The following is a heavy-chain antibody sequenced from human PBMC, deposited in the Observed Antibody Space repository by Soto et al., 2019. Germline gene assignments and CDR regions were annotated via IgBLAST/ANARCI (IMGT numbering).Heavy chain of an antibody. CDR2: ISGSGGST. CDR1: GFTFSSYA. D-gene: IGHD2-2*01. J-gene: IGHJ4*02. CDR3: AHYCSSTSCYRKSYFDY. V-gene: IGHV3-23*01. Sequence: GGSLRLSCAASGFTFSSYAMSWVRQAPGKGLEWVSAISGSGGSTYYADSVKGRFTISRDNSKNTLYLQMNSLRAEDTAVYYCAHYCSSTSCYRKSYFDYWGQGTLVTVSS.